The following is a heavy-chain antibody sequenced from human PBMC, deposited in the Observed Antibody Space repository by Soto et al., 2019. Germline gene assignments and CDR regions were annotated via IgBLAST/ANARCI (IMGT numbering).Heavy chain of an antibody. D-gene: IGHD6-13*01. Sequence: SETLSLTCTVSGDSISSGDYFWAWIRQPPGKGLEWIGTISYNGTTYFNPSLKSRVTMSVDTSKNQFSLTLRSVTAADTALYYCGGQGCRVWYGGYFDFWGQGTRVTVSS. CDR3: GGQGCRVWYGGYFDF. CDR1: GDSISSGDYF. J-gene: IGHJ4*02. V-gene: IGHV4-39*01. CDR2: ISYNGTT.